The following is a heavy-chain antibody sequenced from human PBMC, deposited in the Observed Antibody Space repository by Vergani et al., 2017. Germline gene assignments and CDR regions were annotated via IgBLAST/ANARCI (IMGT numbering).Heavy chain of an antibody. CDR3: ARVLTYYYDSSGSPG. CDR1: GFTFSSYS. Sequence: EVQLVESGGGLVKPGGSLRLSCAASGFTFSSYSMNRVRQAPGKGLEWVSSISSSSSYIYYADSVKGRFTISRDNAKNSLYLQMNSLRAEDTAVYYCARVLTYYYDSSGSPGWGQGTLVTVSS. D-gene: IGHD3-22*01. CDR2: ISSSSSYI. V-gene: IGHV3-21*01. J-gene: IGHJ4*02.